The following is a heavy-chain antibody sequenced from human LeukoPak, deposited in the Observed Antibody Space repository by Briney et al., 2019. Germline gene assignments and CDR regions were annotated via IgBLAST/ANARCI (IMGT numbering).Heavy chain of an antibody. V-gene: IGHV3-23*01. CDR3: AKDALRNNYYDSSGYCGYFDY. J-gene: IGHJ4*02. CDR2: ISGSGGST. D-gene: IGHD3-22*01. Sequence: GGSLRLSCAASGFTFSSYAMSWVRQAPGKGLEWVSAISGSGGSTYYADSVKGRFTISRDNSKNTLYLQMNSLRAEDTAVYYCAKDALRNNYYDSSGYCGYFDYWGQGTLVTVSS. CDR1: GFTFSSYA.